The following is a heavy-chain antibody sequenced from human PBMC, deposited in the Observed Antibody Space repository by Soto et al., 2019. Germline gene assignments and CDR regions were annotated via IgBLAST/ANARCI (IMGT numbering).Heavy chain of an antibody. CDR3: ARGRTVRNYADDSSDYFYFFDY. CDR2: VYYTGST. V-gene: IGHV4-59*01. D-gene: IGHD3-22*01. J-gene: IGHJ4*02. Sequence: PSESLSVTCTVSGDSIITFYWGWIRQSPGKELEWIGYVYYTGSTNYNPSLKSRVTISVDRSKNQFSLKLTSANAADTAVYYCARGRTVRNYADDSSDYFYFFDYWGQGTQVTVSS. CDR1: GDSIITFY.